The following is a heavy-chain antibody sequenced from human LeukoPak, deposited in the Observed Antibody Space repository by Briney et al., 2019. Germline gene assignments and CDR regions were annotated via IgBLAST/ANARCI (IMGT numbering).Heavy chain of an antibody. Sequence: GGSLRLSCAASGLTFSSYWMSWVGQAPGKGLGGVANIDQDGSEKYYVDSVKGRFTISRDNAKNYLYLQMNSLRAEDTAVYDCAREKIPYYWGEGTLVTVSS. J-gene: IGHJ4*02. CDR3: AREKIPYY. CDR2: IDQDGSEK. CDR1: GLTFSSYW. V-gene: IGHV3-7*01.